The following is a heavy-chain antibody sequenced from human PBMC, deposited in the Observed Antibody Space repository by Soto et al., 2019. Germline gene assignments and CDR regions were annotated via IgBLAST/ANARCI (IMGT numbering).Heavy chain of an antibody. CDR1: GYTFTSYD. D-gene: IGHD2-21*01. CDR3: VRSDGYNFNWLDS. J-gene: IGHJ5*01. V-gene: IGHV1-8*01. Sequence: QVQLVQSGAEVKTPGASVKVSCKASGYTFTSYDMNWVRQAPGQGLERMGWMNPNSGNTGYAQKFQGRLTMTRDTAISIAHMELSSLRNEDTAVYYCVRSDGYNFNWLDSWGQGTLVTVSA. CDR2: MNPNSGNT.